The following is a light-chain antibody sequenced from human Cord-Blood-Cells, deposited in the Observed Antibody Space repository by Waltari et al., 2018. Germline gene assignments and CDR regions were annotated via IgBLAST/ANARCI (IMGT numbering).Light chain of an antibody. CDR1: SSDGGGYNY. Sequence: QSALTQPASVSGSPGQSITTSCTGTSSDGGGYNYVSWYQQHPGKAPKLMIYEVSNRPSGVSNRFSGSKSGNTASLTISGLQAEDEADYYCSSYTSSSTRVFGGGTKLTVL. J-gene: IGLJ2*01. CDR3: SSYTSSSTRV. CDR2: EVS. V-gene: IGLV2-14*01.